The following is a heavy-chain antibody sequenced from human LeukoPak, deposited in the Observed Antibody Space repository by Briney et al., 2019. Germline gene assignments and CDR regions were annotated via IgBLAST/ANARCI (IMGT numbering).Heavy chain of an antibody. Sequence: PGGSLRLSCAASGFTFSSYEMNWVRQAPGKGLEWVSYISSSGSTIYYADSVKGRFTISRDNAKNSLYLQMNSLRAEDTAVYYCARGGPGYSYGYDRYYYYYMDVWGKGTTVTVSS. J-gene: IGHJ6*03. D-gene: IGHD5-18*01. CDR2: ISSSGSTI. CDR3: ARGGPGYSYGYDRYYYYYMDV. CDR1: GFTFSSYE. V-gene: IGHV3-48*03.